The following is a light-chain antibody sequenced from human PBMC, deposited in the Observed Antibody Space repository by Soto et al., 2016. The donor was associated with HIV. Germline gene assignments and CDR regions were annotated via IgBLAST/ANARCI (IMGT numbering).Light chain of an antibody. Sequence: DIQMTQSPSSLSGSIGDRVSITCRASQDIYNYLAWYQQKPGKVPRLLISAAMNLESGVPSRFRGSGSGTEFTLTITSLQPEDIATYYCQQYNVLFSLTFGGGTKVE. J-gene: IGKJ4*01. CDR2: AAM. CDR3: QQYNVLFSLT. CDR1: QDIYNY. V-gene: IGKV1-27*01.